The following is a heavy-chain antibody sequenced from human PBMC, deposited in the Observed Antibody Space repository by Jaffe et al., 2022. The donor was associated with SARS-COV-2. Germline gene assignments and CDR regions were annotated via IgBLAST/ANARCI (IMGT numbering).Heavy chain of an antibody. V-gene: IGHV4-39*01. CDR2: IYYSGST. Sequence: QLQLQESGPGLVKPSETLSLTCTVSGGSISSSSYYWGWIRQPPGKGLEWIGSIYYSGSTYYNPSLKSRVTISVDTSKNQFSLKLSSVTAADTAVYYCARRGVYSPLDYWGQGTLVTVSS. CDR3: ARRGVYSPLDY. D-gene: IGHD6-13*01. J-gene: IGHJ4*02. CDR1: GGSISSSSYY.